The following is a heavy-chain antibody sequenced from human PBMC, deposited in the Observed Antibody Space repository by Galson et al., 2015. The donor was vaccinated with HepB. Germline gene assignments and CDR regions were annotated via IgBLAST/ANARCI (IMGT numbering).Heavy chain of an antibody. J-gene: IGHJ4*02. CDR3: ARDYLGRDCSGGSCYFDY. CDR2: INAGNGDT. V-gene: IGHV1-3*01. D-gene: IGHD2-15*01. Sequence: SVKVSCKASGYTFTSYAMHWVRQAPGQRLEWMGWINAGNGDTKYSQKFQGRVTITRDTSASTAYMELSSLRSEETAVYYCARDYLGRDCSGGSCYFDYWGQGTLVTVSS. CDR1: GYTFTSYA.